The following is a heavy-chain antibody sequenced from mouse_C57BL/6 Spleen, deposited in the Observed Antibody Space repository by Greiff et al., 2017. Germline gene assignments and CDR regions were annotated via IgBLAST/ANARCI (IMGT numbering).Heavy chain of an antibody. CDR1: GYSFTSYY. CDR2: IYPGSGNT. CDR3: ARSYYGSSSFDY. V-gene: IGHV1-66*01. Sequence: QVQLKQSGPELVKPGASVKISCKASGYSFTSYYIHWVKQRPGQGLEWIGWIYPGSGNTKYNEKFKGKATLTADTSSSTAYMQLSSLTSEDSAVYYCARSYYGSSSFDYWGQGTLVTVSA. J-gene: IGHJ3*01. D-gene: IGHD1-1*01.